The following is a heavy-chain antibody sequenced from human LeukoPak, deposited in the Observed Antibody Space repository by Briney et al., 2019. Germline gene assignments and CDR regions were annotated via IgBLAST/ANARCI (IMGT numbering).Heavy chain of an antibody. V-gene: IGHV3-23*01. J-gene: IGHJ4*02. CDR3: AKGGWTSYFDY. CDR2: IRAAGGTT. D-gene: IGHD6-19*01. Sequence: GGSLRLSCAASGFTFSSYSLSWVRQAPGKGLEWVSVIRAAGGTTYYADSVKGRFTISRDNSKNTLYLQMNSLRAEDTAVYYCAKGGWTSYFDYWGQGTLVTVSS. CDR1: GFTFSSYS.